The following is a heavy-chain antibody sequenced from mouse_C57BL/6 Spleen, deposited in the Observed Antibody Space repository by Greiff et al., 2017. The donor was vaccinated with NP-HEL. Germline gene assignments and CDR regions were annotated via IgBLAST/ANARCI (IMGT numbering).Heavy chain of an antibody. J-gene: IGHJ1*03. CDR2: IDPSDSET. V-gene: IGHV1-52*01. D-gene: IGHD1-1*01. CDR3: ARMTTVVATDWYFDV. Sequence: QVQLQQPGAELVRPGSSVKLSCKASGYTFTSYWMHWVKQRPIQGLEWIGNIDPSDSETHYNQKFKDKATLTVDKSSSTAYMQLSSLTSEDSAVYYCARMTTVVATDWYFDVWGTGTTVTVSS. CDR1: GYTFTSYW.